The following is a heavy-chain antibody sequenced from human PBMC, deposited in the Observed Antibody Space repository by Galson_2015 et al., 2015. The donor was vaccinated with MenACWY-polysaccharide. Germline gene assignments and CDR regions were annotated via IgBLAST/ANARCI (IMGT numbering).Heavy chain of an antibody. J-gene: IGHJ6*02. V-gene: IGHV3-11*01. Sequence: ISSSGSTIYYADSVKGRFTISRDDAKNSLYLQMNSLRAEDTAVYYCARSYCDRTNCYGMDVRGQGTTVIVSS. CDR3: ARSYCDRTNCYGMDV. CDR2: ISSSGSTI. D-gene: IGHD2-21*01.